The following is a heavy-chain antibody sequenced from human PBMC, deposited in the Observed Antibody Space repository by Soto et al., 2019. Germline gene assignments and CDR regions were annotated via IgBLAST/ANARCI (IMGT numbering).Heavy chain of an antibody. CDR1: GGSISSGCYS. Sequence: PSETLSLTCAVSGGSISSGCYSWSWIRQPPGKGLEWIGYIYHSGSTYYNPSLKSRVTISVDRSKNQFSLKLSSVTAADTAVYYCARINFDYYDSSGYSRWFDPWGQGTLVTVSS. CDR3: ARINFDYYDSSGYSRWFDP. D-gene: IGHD3-22*01. V-gene: IGHV4-30-2*01. CDR2: IYHSGST. J-gene: IGHJ5*02.